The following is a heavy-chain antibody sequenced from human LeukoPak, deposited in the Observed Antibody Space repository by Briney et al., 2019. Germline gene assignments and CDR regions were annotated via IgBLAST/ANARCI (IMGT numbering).Heavy chain of an antibody. CDR1: GGSISSYY. D-gene: IGHD3-22*01. Sequence: SETLSLTCTVSGGSISSYYWSWIRQPPGKGLEWIGYIYYSGITNYNPSLKSRVTISVDTSKNQFSLKLSSVTAADTAVYYCARPPPLTMTQYFQHWGQGTLVTVSS. V-gene: IGHV4-59*08. CDR3: ARPPPLTMTQYFQH. CDR2: IYYSGIT. J-gene: IGHJ1*01.